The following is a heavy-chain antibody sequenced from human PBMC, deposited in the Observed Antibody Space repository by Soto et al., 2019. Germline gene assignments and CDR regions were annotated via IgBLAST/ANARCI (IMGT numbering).Heavy chain of an antibody. D-gene: IGHD3-22*01. V-gene: IGHV1-18*01. CDR2: ISAHTGSS. Sequence: QVQLVQSGAEVKKPGASVKVSCTAYGYTFTSSGMSWVRQAPGQGLEWMGWISAHTGSSEYAQRFQGRGTMTTDSSTRTAYMELMSLRSDAPAVYYCAGAFFYQGRDIRGYSFDAFDFWGPGTLVTVSS. CDR3: AGAFFYQGRDIRGYSFDAFDF. J-gene: IGHJ3*01. CDR1: GYTFTSSG.